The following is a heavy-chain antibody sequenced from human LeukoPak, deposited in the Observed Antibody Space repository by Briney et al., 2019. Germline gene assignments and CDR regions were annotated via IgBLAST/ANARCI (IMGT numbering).Heavy chain of an antibody. J-gene: IGHJ4*02. V-gene: IGHV1-2*02. CDR3: ARVRESSCSSGVCYAY. CDR2: INPNSGGT. Sequence: ASVWVSCEVSGYSFTGYYMHCGREAPGEGLEWRGRINPNSGGTNYAQKFPGRVTMTGDTSISTAYMELSRLRSDAAAVYYCARVRESSCSSGVCYAYWGQGTLVSVSS. CDR1: GYSFTGYY. D-gene: IGHD2-8*01.